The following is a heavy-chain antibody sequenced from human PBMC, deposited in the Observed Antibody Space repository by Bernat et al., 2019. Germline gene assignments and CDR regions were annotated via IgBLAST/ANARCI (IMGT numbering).Heavy chain of an antibody. J-gene: IGHJ4*02. CDR3: TRHPYSGYDYGMDY. Sequence: EVQLVESGGGLVQPGGSLKLSCVASGFTFSGSAMHWVRQASGKGLEWVGRIRSKANSYATAYAASVKGRFTISRDDSKNTAYLQMNSLKTEDTAVYYCTRHPYSGYDYGMDYWGQGTLVTVSS. CDR2: IRSKANSYAT. V-gene: IGHV3-73*02. D-gene: IGHD5-12*01. CDR1: GFTFSGSA.